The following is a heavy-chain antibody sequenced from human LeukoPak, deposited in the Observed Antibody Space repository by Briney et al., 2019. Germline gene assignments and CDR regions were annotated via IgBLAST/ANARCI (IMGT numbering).Heavy chain of an antibody. CDR2: INNDGSYT. D-gene: IGHD2-2*02. CDR1: GFTFSSYW. Sequence: GGSLRLSCAASGFTFSSYWMHWVRQAPGKGLVWVSRINNDGSYTSHADSVQGRFTISRDNAKNTLYLQMNSLRAEDTAVYYCARDLPSIYCSSTSCYSPSFDYWGQGTLVTVSS. V-gene: IGHV3-74*01. CDR3: ARDLPSIYCSSTSCYSPSFDY. J-gene: IGHJ4*02.